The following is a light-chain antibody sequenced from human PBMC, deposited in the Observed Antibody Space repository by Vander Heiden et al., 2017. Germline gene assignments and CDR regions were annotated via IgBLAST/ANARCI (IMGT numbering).Light chain of an antibody. CDR3: QVWDSSSDVV. V-gene: IGLV3-21*02. J-gene: IGLJ2*01. CDR1: NIGSKR. CDR2: DDY. Sequence: SYVLTQPPSVSVAPGQTARITCGGSNIGSKRVHWYRQRPGQAPVVVVYDDYDRPSGIPERFSGSNSGNTATLTISRVEAGDEADYYCQVWDSSSDVVFGGGTKLTVL.